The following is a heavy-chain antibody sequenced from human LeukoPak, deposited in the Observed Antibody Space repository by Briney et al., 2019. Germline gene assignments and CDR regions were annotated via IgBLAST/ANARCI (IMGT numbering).Heavy chain of an antibody. CDR1: GGSISSYY. J-gene: IGHJ4*02. Sequence: SETLSLTCTVSGGSISSYYWCWIWQPPGKGLEWIGYIYYSGSTNYNPSLKSRVTISVDTSKNQFSLKLSSVTAADTAVYYCARELAGWGQGTLVTVSS. D-gene: IGHD6-19*01. V-gene: IGHV4-59*01. CDR2: IYYSGST. CDR3: ARELAG.